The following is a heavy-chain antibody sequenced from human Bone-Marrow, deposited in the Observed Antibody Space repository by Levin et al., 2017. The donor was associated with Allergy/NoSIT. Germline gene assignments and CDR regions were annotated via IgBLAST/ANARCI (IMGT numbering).Heavy chain of an antibody. CDR3: ARVGALALERRTPFDS. V-gene: IGHV3-23*01. Sequence: GESLKISCAASGFTFRNYGMTWVRQAPGKGLVWVSVTSHNSGNTYYADSVRGRFTMSRDNSKNTLYLQMDSLRLEDTAVYYCARVGALALERRTPFDSWGQGTLVTVSS. CDR1: GFTFRNYG. D-gene: IGHD1-26*01. J-gene: IGHJ4*02. CDR2: TSHNSGNT.